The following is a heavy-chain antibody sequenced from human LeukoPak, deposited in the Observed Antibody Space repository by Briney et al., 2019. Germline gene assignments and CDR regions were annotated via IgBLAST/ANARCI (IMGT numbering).Heavy chain of an antibody. CDR3: TRQIVVDIPFDL. CDR1: GFTFSGSA. J-gene: IGHJ3*01. D-gene: IGHD2-21*01. Sequence: GGSLRLSCAASGFTFSGSAMHWVRQASGKGLEWVGRIRSKANSYATAYAASVKGRFTISRDDSKNTAYLQMNSLKTEDTAVYYCTRQIVVDIPFDLWGQGTMVNVSS. CDR2: IRSKANSYAT. V-gene: IGHV3-73*01.